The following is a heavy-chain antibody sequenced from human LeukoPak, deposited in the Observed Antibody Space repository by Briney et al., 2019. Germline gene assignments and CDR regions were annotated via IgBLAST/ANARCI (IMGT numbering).Heavy chain of an antibody. CDR1: GYTFTGYY. Sequence: GDSVTVSCKASGYTFTGYYMDWVRQAPGQGLEWMGWINPNSGGTNYAQKFQGRVTMTRDTSISTSYMELSRLRSHDTAVYYCARGGFLEWLLSHFDYWGQGTLVTVSS. CDR2: INPNSGGT. J-gene: IGHJ4*02. V-gene: IGHV1-2*02. D-gene: IGHD3-3*01. CDR3: ARGGFLEWLLSHFDY.